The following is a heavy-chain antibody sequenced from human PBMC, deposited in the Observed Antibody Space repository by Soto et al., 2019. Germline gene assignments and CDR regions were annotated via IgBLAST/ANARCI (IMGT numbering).Heavy chain of an antibody. CDR3: AKDKLSSTDAFEI. J-gene: IGHJ3*02. V-gene: IGHV3-30*18. Sequence: GGSLRLSCAASGFTFSNFGMHWVRQAPGKGLEWVALISYDGSNKYYADSVKGRFTISRDTSKNTLYLQMSSLRAEDTAVYYCAKDKLSSTDAFEIWGQGTMVTVSS. CDR2: ISYDGSNK. CDR1: GFTFSNFG.